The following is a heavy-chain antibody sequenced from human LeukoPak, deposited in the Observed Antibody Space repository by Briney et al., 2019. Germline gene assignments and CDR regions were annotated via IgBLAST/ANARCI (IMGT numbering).Heavy chain of an antibody. Sequence: SSETLSLTCTVSGYSISSGYYWGWIRQPPGKGLEWIGSIYHSGSTYYNPSLKSRVTISVDTSKNQFSLKLSSVTAADTAVYYCARAGYSGSYGLWGQGTLVTVSS. CDR1: GYSISSGYY. CDR2: IYHSGST. CDR3: ARAGYSGSYGL. V-gene: IGHV4-38-2*02. D-gene: IGHD1-26*01. J-gene: IGHJ4*02.